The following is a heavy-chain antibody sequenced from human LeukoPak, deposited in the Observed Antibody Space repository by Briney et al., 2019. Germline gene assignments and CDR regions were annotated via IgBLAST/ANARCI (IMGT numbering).Heavy chain of an antibody. D-gene: IGHD6-13*01. CDR1: GGTFSSYA. J-gene: IGHJ4*02. CDR2: IIPIFGTA. Sequence: TVKVSCKASGGTFSSYAISWVRQAPGQGLEWMGGIIPIFGTANYAQKFQGRVTITADESTSTAYMELSSLRSEDTAVYYCASLSPSPSGIAYPEGNWGQGTLVTVSS. V-gene: IGHV1-69*13. CDR3: ASLSPSPSGIAYPEGN.